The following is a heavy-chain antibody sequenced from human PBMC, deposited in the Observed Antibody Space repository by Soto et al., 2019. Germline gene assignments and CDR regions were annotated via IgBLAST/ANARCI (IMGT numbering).Heavy chain of an antibody. D-gene: IGHD6-13*01. Sequence: GGSLRLSCAASGFTFSSYAMSWVRQALGKGLEWVSAISGSGGSTYYADSVKGRFTISRDNSKNTLYLQMNSLRAEDTAVYYCAKGGSSSWYVDWFDPWGQGTLVTVSS. CDR1: GFTFSSYA. CDR3: AKGGSSSWYVDWFDP. CDR2: ISGSGGST. V-gene: IGHV3-23*01. J-gene: IGHJ5*02.